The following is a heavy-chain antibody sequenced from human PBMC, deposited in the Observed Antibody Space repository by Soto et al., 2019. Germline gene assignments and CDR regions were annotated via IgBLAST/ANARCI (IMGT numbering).Heavy chain of an antibody. CDR3: ARGPLPPDYDCNSLVSFDY. J-gene: IGHJ4*02. CDR2: ISAYNGNT. CDR1: GYTFTSYG. V-gene: IGHV1-18*01. D-gene: IGHD4-17*01. Sequence: QVQLVQSGAEVKKPGASVKVSCKASGYTFTSYGISWVRQAPGQGLEWMGWISAYNGNTNYAQKLQGRVTMTTDTSTSTAYMELRSLRSDDTAVYYSARGPLPPDYDCNSLVSFDYWGQGTLVTVSS.